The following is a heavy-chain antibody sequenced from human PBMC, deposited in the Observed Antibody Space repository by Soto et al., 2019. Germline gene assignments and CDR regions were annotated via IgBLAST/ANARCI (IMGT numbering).Heavy chain of an antibody. Sequence: SLRLSCAASGFTFSSYGMHWVRQAPGKGLEWVAVISYDGSNKYYADSVKGRFTISRDDSKSTLYLQMNGLRVEDTAVYYCARRPVTYYFDYWGQGTLVTVSS. J-gene: IGHJ4*02. CDR2: ISYDGSNK. CDR3: ARRPVTYYFDY. D-gene: IGHD4-17*01. CDR1: GFTFSSYG. V-gene: IGHV3-30*03.